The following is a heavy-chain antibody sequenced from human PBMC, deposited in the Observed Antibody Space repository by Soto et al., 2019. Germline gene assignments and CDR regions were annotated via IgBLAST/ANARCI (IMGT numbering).Heavy chain of an antibody. J-gene: IGHJ5*02. D-gene: IGHD6-13*01. CDR1: GYTFTSYA. CDR2: INAGTGHT. V-gene: IGHV1-3*01. Sequence: GASVKVSCKASGYTFTSYAIHWVRQAPGQGLEWMGWINAGTGHTEFSQKFQGRVTITRDTSASTAYMELSSLRSEDTAVYYCARARAAAGTGWFDPWGQGTLVTVSS. CDR3: ARARAAAGTGWFDP.